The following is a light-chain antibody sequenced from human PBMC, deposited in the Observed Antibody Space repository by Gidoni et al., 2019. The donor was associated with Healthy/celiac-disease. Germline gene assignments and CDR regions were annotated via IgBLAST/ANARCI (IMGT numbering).Light chain of an antibody. J-gene: IGKJ5*01. CDR2: GAS. CDR3: EQRSTLPPIT. V-gene: IGKV3-11*01. Sequence: EIVLTQSPATLSLSPGERATISCRVSQSVSSYLAWYHQKPGQAPRLLIYGASKRATGIPARCSGSGSGTDFSLTLSSLEPEDLAVYYCEQRSTLPPITFGQGTRLEIK. CDR1: QSVSSY.